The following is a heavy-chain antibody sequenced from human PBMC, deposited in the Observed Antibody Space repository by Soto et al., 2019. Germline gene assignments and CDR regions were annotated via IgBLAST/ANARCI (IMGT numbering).Heavy chain of an antibody. J-gene: IGHJ4*02. CDR2: ISGSGDTT. V-gene: IGHV3-23*01. CDR3: APPGGTADN. CDR1: GFTFSRYP. Sequence: EAQLLESGGGLVQPGGSLRLSCATSGFTFSRYPMTWVRQAPGKGLEWVSCISGSGDTTYYADAVRGRFTISRDNSKNTRYLQMNSLRAGDTAVYYCAPPGGTADNWGQGTLVTVSS. D-gene: IGHD3-16*01.